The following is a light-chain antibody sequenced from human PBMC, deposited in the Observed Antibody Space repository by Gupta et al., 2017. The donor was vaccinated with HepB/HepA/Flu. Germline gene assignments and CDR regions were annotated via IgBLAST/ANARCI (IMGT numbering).Light chain of an antibody. CDR1: RSIFFSSNNKNY. CDR2: WAS. V-gene: IGKV4-1*01. J-gene: IGKJ4*01. CDR3: QQYYNTPLT. Sequence: DIVMTQSPDSLAVSLGERATINCKSSRSIFFSSNNKNYLAWYQQKPGQPPKLLIYWASTRESGVPDRVSGSGSGTDFTLTISSLQAEDVAVYYCQQYYNTPLTFGGGTKVEIK.